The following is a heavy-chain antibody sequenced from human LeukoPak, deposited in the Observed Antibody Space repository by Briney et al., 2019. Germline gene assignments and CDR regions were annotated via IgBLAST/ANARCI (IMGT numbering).Heavy chain of an antibody. CDR2: IYSGGST. D-gene: IGHD4-17*01. CDR3: ARVGSYGDYGAHFDY. CDR1: GFTVSSNY. J-gene: IGHJ4*02. V-gene: IGHV3-66*01. Sequence: GGSLRLSCAASGFTVSSNYMSWVRQAPGKGLEWVSVIYSGGSTYYADSVKGRFTISRDNSKNTLYLQMNSLRAEDTAVYYCARVGSYGDYGAHFDYWGQGTLVTVSS.